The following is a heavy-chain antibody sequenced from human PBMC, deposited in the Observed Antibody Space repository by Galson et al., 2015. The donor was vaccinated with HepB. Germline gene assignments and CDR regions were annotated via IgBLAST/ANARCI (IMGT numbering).Heavy chain of an antibody. CDR2: ISGSGGST. V-gene: IGHV3-23*01. D-gene: IGHD2-15*01. J-gene: IGHJ4*02. Sequence: SLRLSCAASGFTFSSYAMSWVRQAPGKGLEWVSAISGSGGSTYYADSVKGRFTISRDNSKNTLYLQMNSLRAEDTAVYYCAKDPSGVVVAATSDYWGQGTLVTVSS. CDR1: GFTFSSYA. CDR3: AKDPSGVVVAATSDY.